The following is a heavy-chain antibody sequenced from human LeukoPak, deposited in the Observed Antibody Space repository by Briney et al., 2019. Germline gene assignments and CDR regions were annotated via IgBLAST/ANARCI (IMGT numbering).Heavy chain of an antibody. J-gene: IGHJ6*03. CDR2: IYTSGST. CDR1: GGSISSYY. Sequence: PSETLSLTCTVSGGSISSYYWSWIRQPPGKGLEWIGYIYTSGSTNYNPSLKSRVTISVDTSKNQFSLKLSSVTAADTAVYYCARHAHSSSRYFTVDYYYYYMDVWGKGTTVTVSS. CDR3: ARHAHSSSRYFTVDYYYYYMDV. D-gene: IGHD6-13*01. V-gene: IGHV4-4*09.